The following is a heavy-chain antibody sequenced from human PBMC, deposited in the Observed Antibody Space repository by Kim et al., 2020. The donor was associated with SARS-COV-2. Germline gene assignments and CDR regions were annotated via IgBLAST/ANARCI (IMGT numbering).Heavy chain of an antibody. CDR1: GGSISSYY. D-gene: IGHD6-13*01. J-gene: IGHJ4*02. V-gene: IGHV4-59*08. CDR3: VRQGDSSSWHQLDY. Sequence: SETLSLTCTISGGSISSYYWSWIRQPPGKGLEWIGSVYYTGSTNYNPSLKSRVTMSVDTSKNQFSLKLSSVTAADTAVYYCVRQGDSSSWHQLDYWGQGT. CDR2: VYYTGST.